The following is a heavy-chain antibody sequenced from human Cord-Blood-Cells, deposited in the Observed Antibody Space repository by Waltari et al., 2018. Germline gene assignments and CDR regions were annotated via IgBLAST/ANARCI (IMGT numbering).Heavy chain of an antibody. V-gene: IGHV1-69*09. CDR2: IIPILGIA. J-gene: IGHJ4*02. CDR1: GGTFSSYA. Sequence: QVQLVQSGAEVKKPGSSVKVSCKASGGTFSSYAISWVRQAPGQGLEWMGRIIPILGIANYAQKFQGRVTITADKSTSTAYMELSSLRSEDTAVYYCARDNDFWSGYYFDYWGQGTLVTVSS. CDR3: ARDNDFWSGYYFDY. D-gene: IGHD3-3*01.